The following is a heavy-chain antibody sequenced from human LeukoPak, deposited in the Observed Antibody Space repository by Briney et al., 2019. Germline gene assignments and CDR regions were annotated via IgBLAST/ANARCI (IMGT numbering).Heavy chain of an antibody. CDR1: GFNFSSYS. J-gene: IGHJ4*02. CDR2: ISSSSSYI. V-gene: IGHV3-21*01. D-gene: IGHD5-18*01. CDR3: ARSARGYSYPDY. Sequence: GGSLRLSCAASGFNFSSYSMNWVRQAPGKGLEWVSSISSSSSYIYYADSVKGRFTISRDNAKNSLYLQMNSLRAEDTAVYYCARSARGYSYPDYWGQGTLVTVSS.